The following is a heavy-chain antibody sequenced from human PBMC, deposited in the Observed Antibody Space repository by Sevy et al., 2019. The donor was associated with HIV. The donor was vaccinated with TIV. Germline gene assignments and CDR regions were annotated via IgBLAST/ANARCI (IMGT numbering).Heavy chain of an antibody. V-gene: IGHV3-30*18. Sequence: GGSLRLSCIGSGFSFSYYGIHWVRQSPGKGLDWVALISHDGINEYYADSVKGRFTISRDNSKNTVYLEMNSQRNGDTAIYFCANAYSGSYSHSYLCALDVWGQGTTVTVSS. J-gene: IGHJ6*02. D-gene: IGHD1-26*01. CDR2: ISHDGINE. CDR3: ANAYSGSYSHSYLCALDV. CDR1: GFSFSYYG.